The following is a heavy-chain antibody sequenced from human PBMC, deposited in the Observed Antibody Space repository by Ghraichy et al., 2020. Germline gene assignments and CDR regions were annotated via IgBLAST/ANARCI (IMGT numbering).Heavy chain of an antibody. CDR2: IYSGGST. V-gene: IGHV3-53*01. CDR3: ARVTTFHATYFDY. Sequence: GGSLRLSCAASGFTVSSNYMSWVRQAPGKGLEWVSVIYSGGSTYYADSVKGRFTISRDNSKNTLYLQMNSLRAEDTAVYYCARVTTFHATYFDYWGQGTLVTVSS. D-gene: IGHD1-1*01. CDR1: GFTVSSNY. J-gene: IGHJ4*02.